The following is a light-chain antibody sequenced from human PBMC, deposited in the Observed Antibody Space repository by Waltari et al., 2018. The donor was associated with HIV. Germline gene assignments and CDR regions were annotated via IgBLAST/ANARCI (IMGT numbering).Light chain of an antibody. J-gene: IGKJ2*01. Sequence: DIVMTQSPDSLAVCLGERAPINCTTSQSLLYSHNKKNCFAWYQQKPEQPHEIRLSVASTRESGVPDRFSGCGSGTDFTLTISSLQAEDVAVYYWQQYASTPGYTFGQGTKLEIK. CDR3: QQYASTPGYT. CDR2: VAS. V-gene: IGKV4-1*01. CDR1: QSLLYSHNKKNC.